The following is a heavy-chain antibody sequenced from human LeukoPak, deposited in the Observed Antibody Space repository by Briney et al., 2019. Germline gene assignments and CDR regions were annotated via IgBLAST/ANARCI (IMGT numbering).Heavy chain of an antibody. V-gene: IGHV3-48*03. D-gene: IGHD1-26*01. Sequence: GGSLRLSCAASGFTFSSYEMNWVRQAPGKGLEWVSYISSSGSTIYYADSVKGRFTISRDNAKNSLYLQMNSLRAEDTALYYCARASSYLNWDDAFDIWGQGTMVTVSS. CDR1: GFTFSSYE. CDR3: ARASSYLNWDDAFDI. CDR2: ISSSGSTI. J-gene: IGHJ3*02.